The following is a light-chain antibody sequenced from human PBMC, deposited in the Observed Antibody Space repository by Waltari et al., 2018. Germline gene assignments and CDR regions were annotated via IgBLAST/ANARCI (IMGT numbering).Light chain of an antibody. CDR3: SSYAGTNNLV. V-gene: IGLV2-8*01. Sequence: QSALTPPPPASGSPGQSVTIPCTGTSSDVGRYAFVSRYHQHPGKVPKLIIYEVNRRPSGVPDRFSGSKSGNTASLTVSGLRAEDEADYYCSSYAGTNNLVFGGGTKLTVL. CDR1: SSDVGRYAF. J-gene: IGLJ3*02. CDR2: EVN.